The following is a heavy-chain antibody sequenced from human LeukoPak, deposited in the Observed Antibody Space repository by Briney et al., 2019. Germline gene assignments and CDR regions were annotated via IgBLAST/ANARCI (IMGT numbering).Heavy chain of an antibody. CDR3: ARVGYSSSSTSLYFDY. J-gene: IGHJ4*02. Sequence: SETLSLTCTVSGGSISSGGYYWSWIRQHPGKGLEWIGYIYYSGSTYYNPSLKSRVTISVDTSKNQFSLKLSSVTAADTAVYYCARVGYSSSSTSLYFDYWGQGTLVTVSS. CDR2: IYYSGST. D-gene: IGHD6-6*01. V-gene: IGHV4-31*03. CDR1: GGSISSGGYY.